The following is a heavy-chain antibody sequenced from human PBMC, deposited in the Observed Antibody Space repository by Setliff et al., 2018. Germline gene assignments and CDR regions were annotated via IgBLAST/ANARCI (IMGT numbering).Heavy chain of an antibody. CDR1: GFTFSTYA. D-gene: IGHD6-19*01. J-gene: IGHJ4*02. CDR2: ISSSSGLI. CDR3: ARSAVAVPGQFYFDN. Sequence: PGGSLRLSCAASGFTFSTYAMNWLRQAPGKGLEWVSYISSSSGLIYYADSVKGRFTISRDEAKNSLYLQMNSLRTEDTAVYYCARSAVAVPGQFYFDNWGQGTQVTVS. V-gene: IGHV3-48*01.